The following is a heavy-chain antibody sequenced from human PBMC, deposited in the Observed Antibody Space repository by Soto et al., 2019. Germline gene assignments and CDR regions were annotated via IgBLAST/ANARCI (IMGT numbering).Heavy chain of an antibody. CDR2: ISAYNGNT. Sequence: QVQLVQSGAEVKKPGASVKVSCKASGYTFTSYGISWVRQAPGQGLEGMGWISAYNGNTNYAQKLQGRVTMTTDTSTSTAYMELRSLRSDDTAVYYCARASYYYGSGSYYGPDYWGQGTLVTVSS. J-gene: IGHJ4*02. CDR3: ARASYYYGSGSYYGPDY. CDR1: GYTFTSYG. V-gene: IGHV1-18*04. D-gene: IGHD3-10*01.